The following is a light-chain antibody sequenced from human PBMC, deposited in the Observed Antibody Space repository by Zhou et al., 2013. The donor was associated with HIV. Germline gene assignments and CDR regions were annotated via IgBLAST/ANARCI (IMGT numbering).Light chain of an antibody. CDR3: QHYDLPXT. CDR2: DAS. J-gene: IGKJ4*01. V-gene: IGKV1-33*01. Sequence: QLTQSPSSLSASVGDRVTITCQASQHIHDFLNWYQQKSGEXPKLLIYDASNLQGGVSSRFSGSGSGTDFTLTIVSLQPEDIATYYCQHYDLPXTFGGGTKV. CDR1: QHIHDF.